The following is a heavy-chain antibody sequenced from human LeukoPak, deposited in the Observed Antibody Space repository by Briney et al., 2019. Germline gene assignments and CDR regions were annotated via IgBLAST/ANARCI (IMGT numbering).Heavy chain of an antibody. CDR1: GFTFSSYA. V-gene: IGHV3-30*04. CDR3: ASSPVRDYYYYMDV. J-gene: IGHJ6*03. Sequence: AGGSLRLSCAASGFTFSSYAMHWVRQAPGKGLEWVAVISYDGSNKYYADSVKGRFTISRDNSKNTLYLQMNSLRAEDTAVYYCASSPVRDYYYYMDVWGKGTTVTVSS. CDR2: ISYDGSNK. D-gene: IGHD6-6*01.